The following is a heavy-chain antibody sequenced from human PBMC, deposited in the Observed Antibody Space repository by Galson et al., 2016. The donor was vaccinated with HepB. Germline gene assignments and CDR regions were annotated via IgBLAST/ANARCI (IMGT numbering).Heavy chain of an antibody. CDR3: TRDGALPGGWVWIDP. V-gene: IGHV3-48*04. J-gene: IGHJ5*02. CDR2: INPGSTTI. D-gene: IGHD6-19*01. Sequence: SLRLSCAASGFTFSSYSMTWVRQAPGKGLEWISFINPGSTTIYYADSVKGRFTISRDNAKNSVYLQMNSLSVEDTAVYYCTRDGALPGGWVWIDPWGQGTLVIVTS. CDR1: GFTFSSYS.